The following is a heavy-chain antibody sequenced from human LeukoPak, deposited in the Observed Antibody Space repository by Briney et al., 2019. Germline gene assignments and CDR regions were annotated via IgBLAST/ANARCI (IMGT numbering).Heavy chain of an antibody. CDR3: AKSYSSSWGAFDI. CDR2: IYPDDSDT. J-gene: IGHJ3*02. V-gene: IGHV5-51*01. CDR1: GYSFTTYW. Sequence: GESLKISCKGSGYSFTTYWIGWVRRMPGKGLEWMGIIYPDDSDTRYSPSFQGQVTISADKSINTAYLQWSSLKASDTAMYYCAKSYSSSWGAFDIWGQGTMVTVSS. D-gene: IGHD6-13*01.